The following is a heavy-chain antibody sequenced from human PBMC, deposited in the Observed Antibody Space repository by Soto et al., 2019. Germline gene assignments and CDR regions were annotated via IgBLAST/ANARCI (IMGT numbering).Heavy chain of an antibody. CDR1: GFSLSNRGVG. CDR3: VHPRPYSSSQIES. CDR2: IYWDDDK. J-gene: IGHJ4*02. Sequence: QITLKESGPPLVKPTQTLTLTCTFSGFSLSNRGVGVGWVRQPPGQALEWLAFIYWDDDKRFSPSLKTRLTITKDISNNQVVLTLTNMGPVDTATYYCVHPRPYSSSQIESWGQGTLVTVSS. V-gene: IGHV2-5*02. D-gene: IGHD6-6*01.